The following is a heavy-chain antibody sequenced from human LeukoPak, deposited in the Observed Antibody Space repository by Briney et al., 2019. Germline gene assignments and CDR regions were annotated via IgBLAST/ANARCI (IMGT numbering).Heavy chain of an antibody. CDR2: INPNSGGT. CDR3: ARDGGYGSGSPIDY. D-gene: IGHD3-10*01. CDR1: GYTFTSYG. J-gene: IGHJ4*02. V-gene: IGHV1-2*02. Sequence: GASVKVSCKASGYTFTSYGISWVRQAPGQGLEWMGWINPNSGGTNYAQKFQGRVTMTRDTSISTAYMELSRLRSDDTAVYYCARDGGYGSGSPIDYWGQGTLVTVSS.